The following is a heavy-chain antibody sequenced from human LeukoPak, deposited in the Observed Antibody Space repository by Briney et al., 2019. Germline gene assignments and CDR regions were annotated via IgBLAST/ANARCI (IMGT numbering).Heavy chain of an antibody. CDR2: IYIVGNT. CDR1: GFTVSSSY. D-gene: IGHD5-24*01. Sequence: GGSLRLSCAASGFTVSSSYMSSVPQAPGKGLECVSVIYIVGNTYYPESVKGRFTISRDNSENTLYLQLISLEAKAPPFNYFVRGDGYNFFDYWGQGTLVTVSS. V-gene: IGHV3-53*01. CDR3: VRGDGYNFFDY. J-gene: IGHJ4*02.